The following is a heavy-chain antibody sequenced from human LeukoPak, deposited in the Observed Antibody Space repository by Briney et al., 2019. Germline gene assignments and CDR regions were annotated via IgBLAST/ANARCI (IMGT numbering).Heavy chain of an antibody. CDR3: VRDSNYHPDC. D-gene: IGHD4-11*01. J-gene: IGHJ4*02. Sequence: PGGSLRLSCAVSGFTFSSYWMHWVRQAPGKGLVWVSRIDRDGSRINYADSVKGRFTMSRDNAKNTLHLQMNSLRVEDTAVYYCVRDSNYHPDCWGQGTLVTVSS. CDR2: IDRDGSRI. CDR1: GFTFSSYW. V-gene: IGHV3-74*01.